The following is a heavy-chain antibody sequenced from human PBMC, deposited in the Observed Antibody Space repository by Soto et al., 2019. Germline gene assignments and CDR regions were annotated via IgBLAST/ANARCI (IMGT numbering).Heavy chain of an antibody. J-gene: IGHJ4*02. CDR2: IIPILGIA. CDR1: GGTFSSYT. V-gene: IGHV1-69*08. CDR3: AREYYGSGSYLYYFDY. Sequence: QVQLVQSGAEVKKPGSSVKVSCKASGGTFSSYTISWVRQAPGQGLEWMGRIIPILGIANYAQKFQGRVTINADKSTSTAYMELSSLRSEDTAVYYCAREYYGSGSYLYYFDYWGQGTLVTVSS. D-gene: IGHD3-10*01.